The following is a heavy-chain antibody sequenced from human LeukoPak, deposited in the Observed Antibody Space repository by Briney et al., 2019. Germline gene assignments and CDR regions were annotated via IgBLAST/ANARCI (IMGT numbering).Heavy chain of an antibody. CDR3: ARDVYDSSGYYLDY. V-gene: IGHV4-61*02. CDR2: MYPSGNT. J-gene: IGHJ4*02. CDR1: GASIGSGRNC. D-gene: IGHD3-22*01. Sequence: SQTLSLTCTVSGASIGSGRNCWSWIRQPAGKGLEWIGRMYPSGNTNYNPSLKSRVTILVDTSKNQFSLKLSSVTAADTALYYCARDVYDSSGYYLDYWGQGTLVTVSS.